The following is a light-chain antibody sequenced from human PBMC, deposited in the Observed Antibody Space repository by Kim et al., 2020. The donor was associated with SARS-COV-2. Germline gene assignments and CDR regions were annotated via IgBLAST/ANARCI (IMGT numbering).Light chain of an antibody. CDR1: QTIGMNF. Sequence: SPGERVTLSCRASQTIGMNFLAWYQQKPGQAPRLLIYGTITRATGIPDRFRGRGSGTDFTLTISRLEPEDFAIYYCQQYDTSSLTFGQGTKVDIK. J-gene: IGKJ1*01. V-gene: IGKV3-20*01. CDR2: GTI. CDR3: QQYDTSSLT.